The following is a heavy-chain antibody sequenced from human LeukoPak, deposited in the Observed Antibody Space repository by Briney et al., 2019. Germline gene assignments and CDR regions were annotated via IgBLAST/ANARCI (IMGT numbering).Heavy chain of an antibody. CDR3: ARGLYSIVDY. CDR1: GGSISSGGYY. D-gene: IGHD2-8*01. V-gene: IGHV4-31*03. J-gene: IGHJ4*02. Sequence: SETLSLTCTVSGGSISSGGYYWSWIRQHPGKGLEWMGYIDYSGSTYYNPSLKSRVTISRDTSKNKFSLKLSSVTAADTAVYYCARGLYSIVDYWGQGTLVTVSS. CDR2: IDYSGST.